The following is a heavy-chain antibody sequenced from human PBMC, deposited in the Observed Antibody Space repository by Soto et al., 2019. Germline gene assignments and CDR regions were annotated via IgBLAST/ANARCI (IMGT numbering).Heavy chain of an antibody. Sequence: NPSETPSLTCTVSGGSITSDYSSWSWIRQPPGEGLEWIGHIFDSGTTYTNPSLRSKVAISLDTSKNHFSLTLSSVTATDTAVYYCSNRQYENKDNYWSQGALVTVSA. V-gene: IGHV4-30-4*01. D-gene: IGHD2-8*01. CDR3: SNRQYENKDNY. J-gene: IGHJ4*02. CDR2: IFDSGTT. CDR1: GGSITSDYSS.